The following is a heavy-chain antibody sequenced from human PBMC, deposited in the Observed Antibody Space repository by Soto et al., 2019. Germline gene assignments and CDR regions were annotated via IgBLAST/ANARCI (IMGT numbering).Heavy chain of an antibody. Sequence: EVQLLESGGGLVQPGGSLRLSCAASGFTFSSYAMSWVRQAPGKGLEWVSAISGSGGSTYYADSVKGRFTISRDNSKNTLYMQMNSLRAEDTDVYYCAKDSQDIVVVVAARALYYFDYWGQGTLVTVSS. CDR2: ISGSGGST. CDR3: AKDSQDIVVVVAARALYYFDY. J-gene: IGHJ4*02. CDR1: GFTFSSYA. D-gene: IGHD2-15*01. V-gene: IGHV3-23*01.